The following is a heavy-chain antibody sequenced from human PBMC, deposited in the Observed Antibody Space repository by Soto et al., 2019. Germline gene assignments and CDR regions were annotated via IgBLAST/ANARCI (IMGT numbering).Heavy chain of an antibody. D-gene: IGHD1-7*01. J-gene: IGHJ5*02. V-gene: IGHV4-59*08. CDR3: AMTVTTLYNWFDP. Sequence: QVQLQESGPGLVKPSETLSFTCTVSGGSMKNYYWSWIRQPPGKGLEWIGHAFYSGSTKYNPTLNIRVTMSGDTSKNLFSLRLNSVTAADPAVYYCAMTVTTLYNWFDPWGQETLVTVSS. CDR2: AFYSGST. CDR1: GGSMKNYY.